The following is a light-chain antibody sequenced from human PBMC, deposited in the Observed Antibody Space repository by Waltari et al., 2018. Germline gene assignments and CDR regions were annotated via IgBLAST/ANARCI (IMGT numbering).Light chain of an antibody. CDR1: QIISTW. J-gene: IGKJ4*01. CDR2: KAS. V-gene: IGKV1-5*03. CDR3: QQYNDYPLT. Sequence: DIQMTQSPSTLSASVGDRVTITCRASQIISTWLAWYPEKPGKAPKLRICKASGLESGVPSRFSGSGSGTEFTLTISSLQPDDFATYYCQQYNDYPLTFGGGTKVESK.